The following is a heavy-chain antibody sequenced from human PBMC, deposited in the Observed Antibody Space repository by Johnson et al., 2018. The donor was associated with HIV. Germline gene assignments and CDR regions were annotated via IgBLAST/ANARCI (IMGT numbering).Heavy chain of an antibody. J-gene: IGHJ3*02. D-gene: IGHD3-22*01. CDR2: IGTAGDT. CDR1: GFTFSSYD. V-gene: IGHV3-13*01. Sequence: MQLVESGGGVVQPGRSLRLSCVASGFTFSSYDMHWVRQATGKGLEWVSAIGTAGDTYYPGSVKGRFTISRDNAKNSLYLQMNSLRAGDTAVYFCARGGPGYDYDSLQQPLDIWGQGTMVTFSS. CDR3: ARGGPGYDYDSLQQPLDI.